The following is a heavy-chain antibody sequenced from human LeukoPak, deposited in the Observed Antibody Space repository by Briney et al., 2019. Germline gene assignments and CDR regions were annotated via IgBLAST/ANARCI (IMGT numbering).Heavy chain of an antibody. CDR1: SGSLSSSY. J-gene: IGHJ4*02. CDR2: VYTSGST. CDR3: ARDCSGGTCYLGVLDY. V-gene: IGHV4-4*07. D-gene: IGHD2-15*01. Sequence: SETLSLTCTLSSGSLSSSYWSWIRQPAGKGLEWIGSVYTSGSTNYNPSLKSRVAMSVDTSKNQFSLDLTSVTAADAAVYYCARDCSGGTCYLGVLDYWGQGIRVTVSS.